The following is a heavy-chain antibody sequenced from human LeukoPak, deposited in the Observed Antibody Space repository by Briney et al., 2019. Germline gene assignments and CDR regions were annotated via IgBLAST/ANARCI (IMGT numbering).Heavy chain of an antibody. CDR2: ISYDGNNK. CDR1: GFTFSTYA. V-gene: IGHV3-30*04. Sequence: PGGSLRLSCAASGFTFSTYAMHWVRQAPGKGLQWVTTISYDGNNKYYTDSVKGRFTISRDNSKNTLYLQVSSLRAEDTGVYYCARVGDSSGRYYYGLDVWGQGTTVTVSS. J-gene: IGHJ6*02. CDR3: ARVGDSSGRYYYGLDV. D-gene: IGHD3-22*01.